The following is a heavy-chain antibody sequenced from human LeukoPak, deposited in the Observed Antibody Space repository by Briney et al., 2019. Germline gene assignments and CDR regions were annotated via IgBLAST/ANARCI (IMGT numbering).Heavy chain of an antibody. Sequence: GGSLRLSCAASGFTFDDYAMHWVRQAPGKGLEWVSGISWNSGSIGYADSVKGRFTISRDNAKNSLYLQMNSLRAEDTALYYCAKGGLVAASYFDYWGQGTLVTASS. CDR3: AKGGLVAASYFDY. J-gene: IGHJ4*02. V-gene: IGHV3-9*01. CDR1: GFTFDDYA. D-gene: IGHD2-15*01. CDR2: ISWNSGSI.